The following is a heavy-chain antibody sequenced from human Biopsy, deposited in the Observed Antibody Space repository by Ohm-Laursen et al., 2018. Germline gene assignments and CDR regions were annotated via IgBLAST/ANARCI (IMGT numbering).Heavy chain of an antibody. CDR2: VYTSGST. CDR3: ARDYGLELGGLEAFDI. V-gene: IGHV4-4*07. CDR1: GCALNNYY. J-gene: IGHJ3*02. Sequence: TLSFTCSVFGCALNNYYWSWIRQPTGKGLEWIGRVYTSGSTSYNPSLESRVTISEITSKNQFSLKVTSMTAADTALYYCARDYGLELGGLEAFDIWGQGTMVTVSS. D-gene: IGHD1-7*01.